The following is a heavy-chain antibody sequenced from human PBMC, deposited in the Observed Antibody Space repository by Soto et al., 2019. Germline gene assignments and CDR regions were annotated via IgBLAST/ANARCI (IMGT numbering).Heavy chain of an antibody. J-gene: IGHJ5*02. CDR2: VYYTWST. D-gene: IGHD3-9*01. CDR1: CASIRITDDS. V-gene: IGHV4-30-4*01. Sequence: HSETLALACTACCASIRITDDSWRWNRQAPGKCLERIGYVYYTWSTYYNPSLMTRLTISVDTSKNQFSLKLTSVTAAETAVYYCVRTGREGAVAPHWFDRWAQGPQVTVSS. CDR3: VRTGREGAVAPHWFDR.